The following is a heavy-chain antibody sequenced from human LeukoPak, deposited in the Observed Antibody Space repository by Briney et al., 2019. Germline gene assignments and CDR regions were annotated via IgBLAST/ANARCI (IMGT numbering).Heavy chain of an antibody. V-gene: IGHV1-69*06. CDR2: IIPISGTA. J-gene: IGHJ6*03. CDR3: ARGVLPAQYCSSSSCKYPNNEYYMDV. CDR1: GFTFSSYW. Sequence: GGSLKLSCAASGFTFSSYWMSWVRQAPGKGLEWVGGIIPISGTANYAQKFQGRVTVTADRSTSTAYMELSSLRSEDTAVYYCARGVLPAQYCSSSSCKYPNNEYYMDVWGKGTTVTVSS. D-gene: IGHD2-2*01.